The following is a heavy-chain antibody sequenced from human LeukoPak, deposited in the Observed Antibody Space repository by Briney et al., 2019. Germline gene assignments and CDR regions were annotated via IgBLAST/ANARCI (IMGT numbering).Heavy chain of an antibody. V-gene: IGHV3-30-3*01. CDR3: AKDQYDSSIFDY. J-gene: IGHJ4*02. CDR1: GFTFSSYA. D-gene: IGHD3-22*01. CDR2: ISYDGSNK. Sequence: GGSLRLPCAASGFTFSSYAMHWVRQAPGKGLEWVAVISYDGSNKYYADSVKGRFTISRDNSKNTLYLQMNSLRAEDTAVYYCAKDQYDSSIFDYWGQGTLVTVSS.